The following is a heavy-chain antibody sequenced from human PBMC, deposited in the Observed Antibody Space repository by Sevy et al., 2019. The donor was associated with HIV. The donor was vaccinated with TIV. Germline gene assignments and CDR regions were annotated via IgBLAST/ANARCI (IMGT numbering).Heavy chain of an antibody. CDR2: ISWNSGTI. CDR1: GFTFDDYA. Sequence: GGSLRLSCAASGFTFDDYAMHWVRQTPGKGLEWVSGISWNSGTIAYADSVKGRFTISRDNAKNSLYLQMNSLRAEDTALYYCIKDIYDRGVVVCALDYWGQGTLVTVSS. V-gene: IGHV3-9*01. CDR3: IKDIYDRGVVVCALDY. J-gene: IGHJ4*02. D-gene: IGHD2-8*02.